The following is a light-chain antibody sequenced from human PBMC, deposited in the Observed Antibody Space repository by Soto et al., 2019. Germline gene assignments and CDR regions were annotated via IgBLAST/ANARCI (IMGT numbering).Light chain of an antibody. CDR1: QSISSY. J-gene: IGKJ1*01. Sequence: DIQMTQSPSSLSASVGDRVTITCRASQSISSYLNWYQQKPGKAPKLLTYTASSLQSGVPSRFSGSGPGTDFTLPISSLQPEDFATYYCQQSYSTPWTFGQGTKVEIK. CDR3: QQSYSTPWT. CDR2: TAS. V-gene: IGKV1-39*01.